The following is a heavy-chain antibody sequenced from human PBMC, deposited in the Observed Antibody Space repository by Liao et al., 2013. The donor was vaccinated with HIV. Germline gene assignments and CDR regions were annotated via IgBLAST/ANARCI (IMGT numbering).Heavy chain of an antibody. J-gene: IGHJ3*02. V-gene: IGHV4-4*07. CDR1: GDSTTYHY. CDR2: IYGSGST. Sequence: QAQLQESGPRLVRPSETLSLTCTVSGDSTTYHYWSWIRQPAGKGLEWIGRIYGSGSTNYNPSLKRRVTLSVDTSKNRFSLNVNSVTAADTAVYYCARGGGGFDIWGQGTVVTVSS. CDR3: ARGGGGFDI.